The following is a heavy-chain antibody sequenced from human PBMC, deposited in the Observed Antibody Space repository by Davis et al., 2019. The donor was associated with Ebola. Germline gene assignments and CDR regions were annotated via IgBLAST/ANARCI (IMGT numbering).Heavy chain of an antibody. V-gene: IGHV3-7*01. CDR3: ARDPTRTYYDFWSGSSDYYYGMDV. CDR1: GFTFSSYW. Sequence: GESLKISCAASGFTFSSYWMSWVRQAPGKGLEWVANIKQDGSEKYFVDSVKGRFTISRDSAKNSLYLQMNSLRAEDTAVYYCARDPTRTYYDFWSGSSDYYYGMDVWGQGTTVTVSS. CDR2: IKQDGSEK. D-gene: IGHD3-3*01. J-gene: IGHJ6*02.